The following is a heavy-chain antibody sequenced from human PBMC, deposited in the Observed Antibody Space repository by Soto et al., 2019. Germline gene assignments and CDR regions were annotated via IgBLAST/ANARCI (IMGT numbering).Heavy chain of an antibody. J-gene: IGHJ5*02. CDR2: ISYDGSNK. V-gene: IGHV3-30*18. Sequence: QVQLVESGGGVVQPGRSLRLSCAASGFTFSSYGMHWVRQAPGKGLEWVAVISYDGSNKYYADSVKGRFTISRDNSKNTLYLQMNSLRAEDTAVYYCAKGRRIAVAGQWFDPWGQGTLVTVSS. CDR3: AKGRRIAVAGQWFDP. CDR1: GFTFSSYG. D-gene: IGHD6-19*01.